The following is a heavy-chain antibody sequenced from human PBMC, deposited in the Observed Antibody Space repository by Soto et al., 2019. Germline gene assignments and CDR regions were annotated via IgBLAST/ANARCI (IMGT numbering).Heavy chain of an antibody. J-gene: IGHJ4*02. CDR1: GGSISSFY. V-gene: IGHV4-59*08. CDR2: IYYSGST. Sequence: PSETLSLTCTVSGGSISSFYWSWIRQPPGKGLEWIGYIYYSGSTNYNPSLKSRATISVDTSKNQFSLKLSSVTAADTAVYYCARHFSVDYFDYWGQGALVTVSS. CDR3: ARHFSVDYFDY.